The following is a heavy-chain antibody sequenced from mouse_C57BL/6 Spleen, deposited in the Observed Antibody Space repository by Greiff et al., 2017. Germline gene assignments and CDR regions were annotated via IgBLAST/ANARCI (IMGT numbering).Heavy chain of an antibody. Sequence: VKLQESGPGLVAPSQSLSITCTVSGFSLTSYGVNWVRQPPGKGLEWLVVIWSDGSTTYNSALKSRLSISKDNSKSQVFLKMNSLQTEDTAMYDCARHRDYGSTLYAMDYWGQGTSVTVSS. J-gene: IGHJ4*01. D-gene: IGHD1-1*01. CDR1: GFSLTSYG. CDR2: IWSDGST. V-gene: IGHV2-6-1*01. CDR3: ARHRDYGSTLYAMDY.